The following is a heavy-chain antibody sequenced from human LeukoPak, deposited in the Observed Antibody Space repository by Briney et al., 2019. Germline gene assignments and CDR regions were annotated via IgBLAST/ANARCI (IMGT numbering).Heavy chain of an antibody. J-gene: IGHJ4*02. CDR2: ISAYNGNT. CDR1: GYTLTSYG. CDR3: ARDSLFDY. V-gene: IGHV1-18*01. Sequence: EASVKVSCKASGYTLTSYGISWVRQAPGQGREWMGWISAYNGNTNYAQKLQGRVTITTDTSTSTAHMELRCVRSDDTAVYYCARDSLFDYWGQGTLVTVSS.